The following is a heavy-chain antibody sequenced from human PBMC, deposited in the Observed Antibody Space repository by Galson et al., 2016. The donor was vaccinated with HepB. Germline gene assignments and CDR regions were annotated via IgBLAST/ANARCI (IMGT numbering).Heavy chain of an antibody. V-gene: IGHV3-23*01. CDR2: ISGSGGST. CDR3: ASPFAPERGRYVL. D-gene: IGHD3-16*01. J-gene: IGHJ5*02. CDR1: GFTFSGYT. Sequence: SLRLSCAASGFTFSGYTMNWVRQAPGKGLEWVSGISGSGGSTYYADSVKGRFPISRDNAESSLYLQMNSLRDEDTAVYYCASPFAPERGRYVLWGQGTLVTVSS.